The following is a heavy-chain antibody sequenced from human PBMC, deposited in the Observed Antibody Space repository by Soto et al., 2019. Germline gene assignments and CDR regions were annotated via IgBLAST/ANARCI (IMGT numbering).Heavy chain of an antibody. D-gene: IGHD2-15*01. CDR2: IYYSGST. Sequence: QVQLQESGPGLVKPSQTLSLTCTVSGGSISSGDYYWSWIRQPPGRGLEWIGYIYYSGSTYYNPSLKSRVTISVDTSKNQFSLKLSSVTAADTAVYYCARERYCSGGSCFLDPWGQGTLVTVSS. CDR3: ARERYCSGGSCFLDP. CDR1: GGSISSGDYY. J-gene: IGHJ5*02. V-gene: IGHV4-30-4*01.